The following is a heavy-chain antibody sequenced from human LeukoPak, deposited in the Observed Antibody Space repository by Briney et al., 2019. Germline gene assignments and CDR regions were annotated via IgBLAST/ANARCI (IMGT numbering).Heavy chain of an antibody. V-gene: IGHV1-18*01. D-gene: IGHD4-17*01. CDR2: ISAYNGNT. J-gene: IGHJ4*02. CDR3: ARSHTVTTIPDFDY. CDR1: GYTFTSYG. Sequence: ASVKVSCKASGYTFTSYGISWVRQAPGQGLEWMGWISAYNGNTNYAQKLQGRVTMTTDTSTSTAYMELRSLRSDDTAVYYCARSHTVTTIPDFDYWGQGTLVTVSS.